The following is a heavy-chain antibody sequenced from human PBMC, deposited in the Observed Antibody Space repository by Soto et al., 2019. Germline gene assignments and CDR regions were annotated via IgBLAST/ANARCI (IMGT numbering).Heavy chain of an antibody. D-gene: IGHD6-25*01. CDR2: IIPIFGTA. V-gene: IGHV1-69*13. Sequence: SVKVSCKASGGTFSSYAIIWVRQAPGQALESMGGIIPIFGTANYAQKFQGRVTITADESTSTAYMELSSLNSVTAADTAVYYCARALGSGYDGTWYHYYSMGVWGQGTTVTVSS. CDR1: GGTFSSYA. CDR3: ARALGSGYDGTWYHYYSMGV. J-gene: IGHJ6*02.